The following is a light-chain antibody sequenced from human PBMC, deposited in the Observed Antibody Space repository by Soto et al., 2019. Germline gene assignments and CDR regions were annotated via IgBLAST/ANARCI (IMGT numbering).Light chain of an antibody. V-gene: IGLV3-1*01. CDR2: EDN. Sequence: SYELSQPPSVSVSPGATVSIKCTGDKLGNRYTSWYQQRPGQTPVLVIYEDNNRPSGIPERLSGSNSGDTATLTIAGAQGVDEASYYWQAWGSSAVLFGGGTQLTVL. J-gene: IGLJ3*02. CDR3: QAWGSSAVL. CDR1: KLGNRY.